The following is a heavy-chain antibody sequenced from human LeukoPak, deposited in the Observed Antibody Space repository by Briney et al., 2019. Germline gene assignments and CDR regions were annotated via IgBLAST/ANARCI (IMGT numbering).Heavy chain of an antibody. CDR2: IYRDVII. J-gene: IGHJ4*02. V-gene: IGHV3-53*01. CDR3: ARAGNFRFDY. CDR1: GFTVRTSY. Sequence: GGSLRLSCAASGFTVRTSYMTWVRQAPGKGLEWVSVIYRDVIIYYADSVKGRFTISRDNAKNTKYLQMNSLRPEDTAVYYCARAGNFRFDYWGQGTLVTVSS. D-gene: IGHD1-14*01.